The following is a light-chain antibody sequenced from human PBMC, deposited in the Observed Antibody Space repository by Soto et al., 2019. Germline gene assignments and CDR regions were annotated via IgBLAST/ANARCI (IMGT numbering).Light chain of an antibody. CDR3: QQRTGS. V-gene: IGKV3-11*01. CDR2: DAS. J-gene: IGKJ4*01. Sequence: EVVLTQSPVTLSLSPGERATLSCRASQSFRGLLAWYQQKPGQAPRLLIYDASSRATGIPARFNGSGSGTDFTLTISSLEPEDFGVYYCQQRTGSFGGGTKVEI. CDR1: QSFRGL.